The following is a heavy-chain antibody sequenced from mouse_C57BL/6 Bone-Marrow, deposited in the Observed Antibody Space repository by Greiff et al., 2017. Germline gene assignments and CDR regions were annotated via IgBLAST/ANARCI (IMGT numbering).Heavy chain of an antibody. V-gene: IGHV5-17*01. J-gene: IGHJ3*01. D-gene: IGHD1-1*01. CDR1: GFTFSDYG. Sequence: EVKVVESGGGLVKPGGSLKLSCAASGFTFSDYGMHWVRQAPEKGLEWVAYISSGSSTIYYADTVKGRFTISRDNAKNTLFLQMTSLRSEDTAMYYCARSRYYYGSSLFAYWGQGTLVTVSA. CDR3: ARSRYYYGSSLFAY. CDR2: ISSGSSTI.